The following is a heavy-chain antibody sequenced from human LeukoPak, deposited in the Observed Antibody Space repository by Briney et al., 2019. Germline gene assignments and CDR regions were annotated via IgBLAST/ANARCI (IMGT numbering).Heavy chain of an antibody. J-gene: IGHJ6*03. CDR2: ITGNGAST. Sequence: GGSLRLSCAGAGFTFSTYAMAWVRQAPGKGLEWVSSITGNGASTYYADSVKGRFTVSRDNSKNTLYLEMSSLRAEDTAVYYCARSGRGVDSFYFYMDVWGKGTTVTVSS. D-gene: IGHD3-10*01. CDR3: ARSGRGVDSFYFYMDV. CDR1: GFTFSTYA. V-gene: IGHV3-23*01.